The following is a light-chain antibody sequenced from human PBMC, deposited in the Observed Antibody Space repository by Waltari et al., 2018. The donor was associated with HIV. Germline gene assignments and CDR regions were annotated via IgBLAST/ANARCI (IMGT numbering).Light chain of an antibody. CDR1: NLVSQS. CDR3: QVWDSATDHCV. CDR2: DVS. V-gene: IGLV3-21*02. J-gene: IGLJ2*01. Sequence: SYVLTQSPSVPVAPIQTPTITCWGTNLVSQSVHWYQQKPGRAPVLVVFDVSDRPSGIPERFSGFNSENTATLTISRVEVGEEADYSCQVWDSATDHCVFGAGTKLTVL.